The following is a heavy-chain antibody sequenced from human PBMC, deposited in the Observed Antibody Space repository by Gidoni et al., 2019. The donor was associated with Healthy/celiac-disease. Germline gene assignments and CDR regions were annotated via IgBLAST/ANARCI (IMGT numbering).Heavy chain of an antibody. CDR3: ARGGIWQLARNWFDP. V-gene: IGHV1-69*06. Sequence: QVQLVQSGAEVKKPGSSVKVSCKASGGTFSSYAISWVRQAPGQGLEWMGGIIPNFGTANYAQKFQGRVTITADKSTSTAYMEVSSLRSEDTAVYYCARGGIWQLARNWFDPWGQGTLVTVSS. CDR2: IIPNFGTA. J-gene: IGHJ5*02. CDR1: GGTFSSYA. D-gene: IGHD6-6*01.